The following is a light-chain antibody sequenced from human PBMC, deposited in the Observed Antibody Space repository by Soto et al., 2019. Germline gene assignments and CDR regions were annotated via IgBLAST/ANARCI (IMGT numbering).Light chain of an antibody. Sequence: EIVLSQSPGTLSLSPGERVTLSCRASQGLSSYLAWYQQKPGQAPRLLIYDASNRATGIPARFRGSGSGTAFTLTISRLEPEDFAIYYCQQRSNWPPITFGQGTRLEIK. J-gene: IGKJ5*01. CDR2: DAS. V-gene: IGKV3-11*01. CDR3: QQRSNWPPIT. CDR1: QGLSSY.